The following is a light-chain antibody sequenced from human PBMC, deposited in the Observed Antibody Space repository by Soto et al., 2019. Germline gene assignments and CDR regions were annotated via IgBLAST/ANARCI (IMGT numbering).Light chain of an antibody. V-gene: IGKV3-20*01. CDR3: QQYFTSPRT. J-gene: IGKJ4*01. Sequence: EIVLTQSPGTLSLSPGERATLSCTASQSLRYNYVAWYQQKPVQAPRLLIFGASNRATGIPDRFSGSGFGTDFTLTISSLEPDDFAVYYCQQYFTSPRTFGVGTKV. CDR2: GAS. CDR1: QSLRYNY.